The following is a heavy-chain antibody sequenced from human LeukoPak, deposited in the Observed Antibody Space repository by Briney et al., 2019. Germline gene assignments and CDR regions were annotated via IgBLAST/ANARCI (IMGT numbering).Heavy chain of an antibody. V-gene: IGHV3-7*01. Sequence: GGSLRLSCAVSGFTFSGFWMSWSRQAPGKGLEWVASINSDGSEGYYADVVKGRFTISRDNAKNSLYLQMNSLRAEDTAVYYCARGPGGDYGVDYYYGMDVWGQGTTVTVSS. J-gene: IGHJ6*02. D-gene: IGHD4-17*01. CDR3: ARGPGGDYGVDYYYGMDV. CDR1: GFTFSGFW. CDR2: INSDGSEG.